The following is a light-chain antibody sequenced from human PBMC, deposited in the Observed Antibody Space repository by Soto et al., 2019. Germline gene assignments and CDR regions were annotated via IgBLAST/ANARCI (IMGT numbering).Light chain of an antibody. CDR3: QQDYNLPC. CDR2: GAS. J-gene: IGKJ1*01. CDR1: QSVSSSY. V-gene: IGKV3D-7*01. Sequence: PGERVTISCRASQSVSSSYLTWYQQKPGQAPRLLIYGASTRATGIPARFSGSGSGTDFTLTISSLQPEDFAVYYCQQDYNLPCVGQGTKVEI.